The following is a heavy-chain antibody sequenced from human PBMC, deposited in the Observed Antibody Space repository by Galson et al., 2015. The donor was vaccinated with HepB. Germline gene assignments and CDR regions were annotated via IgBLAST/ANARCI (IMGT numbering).Heavy chain of an antibody. D-gene: IGHD1-26*01. J-gene: IGHJ4*02. V-gene: IGHV1-69*04. CDR2: IIPILGIA. CDR1: GGAFSSYA. Sequence: PVKESCQAYGGAFSSYAISWAREAHRQGLEWMGRIIPILGIANYAQKVQGRVTITADKSTSTAYMELSSLKASDTAMYYCARQGFYGVGGSEGYYFDYWGQGTLVTVAS. CDR3: ARQGFYGVGGSEGYYFDY.